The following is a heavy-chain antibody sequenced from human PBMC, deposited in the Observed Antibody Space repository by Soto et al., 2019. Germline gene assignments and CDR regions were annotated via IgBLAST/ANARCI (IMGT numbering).Heavy chain of an antibody. CDR1: GYTFTSYG. CDR3: ARWLGTYYYDSSGYDY. D-gene: IGHD3-22*01. CDR2: ISAYNGNT. V-gene: IGHV1-18*01. Sequence: GASVKVSCKASGYTFTSYGINWVRQAPGQGLEWMGWISAYNGNTIYAQTLQGRVTMTTDTSTSTAYMELRSLRSDDTAVYYCARWLGTYYYDSSGYDYWGQGTLVTVSS. J-gene: IGHJ4*02.